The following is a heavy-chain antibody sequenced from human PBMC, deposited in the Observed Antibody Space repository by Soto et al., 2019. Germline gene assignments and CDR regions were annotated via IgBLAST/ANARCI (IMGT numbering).Heavy chain of an antibody. CDR1: GFMFNSYA. CDR3: ARRTAGWYFDL. J-gene: IGHJ2*01. CDR2: ISSLGDST. V-gene: IGHV3-64*01. Sequence: EVQLVESGGGLVQTGGSLRLSCAASGFMFNSYAMHWVRQAPGKGLEYVSAISSLGDSTFYANSVKDRFTISRDNSKNTLYIQMGSLRAEDMAVYYCARRTAGWYFDLWGRGTLVTVSS. D-gene: IGHD2-21*02.